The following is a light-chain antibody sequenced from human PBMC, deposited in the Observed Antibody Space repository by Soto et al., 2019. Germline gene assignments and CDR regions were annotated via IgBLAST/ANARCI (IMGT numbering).Light chain of an antibody. CDR2: KGT. CDR1: SSDVGAYNS. V-gene: IGLV2-23*01. J-gene: IGLJ3*02. CDR3: CSFAGSNSWV. Sequence: QSALAQPASVSGSPGQSITISCTGTSSDVGAYNSVSWYQQHPHRAPQVIIYKGTQRPSGVSNRFSGSKSGNTASLTISGLQAEDEAAYYCCSFAGSNSWVFGGGTKLTVL.